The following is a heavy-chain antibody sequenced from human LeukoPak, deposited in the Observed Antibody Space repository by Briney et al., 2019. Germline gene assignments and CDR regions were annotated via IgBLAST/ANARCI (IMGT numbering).Heavy chain of an antibody. Sequence: GGSLRLSCAASGFTFSSYSMNWVRQAPGKGLEWASYISSSSSTIYCADSVKGRFTISRDNAKNSLYLQMNSRRAEDTAVYYCAGGATIPYWGRGTLVTVSS. J-gene: IGHJ4*02. D-gene: IGHD5-12*01. CDR3: AGGATIPY. CDR2: ISSSSSTI. V-gene: IGHV3-48*01. CDR1: GFTFSSYS.